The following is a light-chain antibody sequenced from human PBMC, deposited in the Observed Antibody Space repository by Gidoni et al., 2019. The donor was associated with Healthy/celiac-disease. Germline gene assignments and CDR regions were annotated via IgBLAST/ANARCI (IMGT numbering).Light chain of an antibody. CDR3: SSYTSSSTLGV. J-gene: IGLJ2*01. CDR2: DVS. V-gene: IGLV2-14*03. Sequence: SALTQPASVSGSPGKPFTISCTGTSRDVGGYNYVSWSQQHPGKAPKLMIYDVSNRPSGVSNRFSGSKSGNTASLTISGLQAEDEADYYCSSYTSSSTLGVFGGGTKLTVL. CDR1: SRDVGGYNY.